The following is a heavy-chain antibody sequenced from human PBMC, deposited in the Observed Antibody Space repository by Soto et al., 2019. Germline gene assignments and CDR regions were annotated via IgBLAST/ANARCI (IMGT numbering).Heavy chain of an antibody. CDR3: VRDRGGSYWLDP. Sequence: PGGSLRLSCAASGFIVSNNYMSWVRQAPGKGLEWVSILYSGGTRYYADSVKGRFTFSRDNSEDTVFLQMNNLRVEDTAVYYCVRDRGGSYWLDPWGQGTLVTVSS. V-gene: IGHV3-53*01. J-gene: IGHJ5*02. D-gene: IGHD2-15*01. CDR1: GFIVSNNY. CDR2: LYSGGTR.